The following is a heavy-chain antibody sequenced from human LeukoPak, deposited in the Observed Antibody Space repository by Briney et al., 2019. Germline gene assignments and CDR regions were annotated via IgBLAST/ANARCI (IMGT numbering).Heavy chain of an antibody. CDR2: IIPILGIA. CDR1: GGTFSSYA. Sequence: SVTVSCKASGGTFSSYAISWVRQAPGQGLEWMGRIIPILGIANYAQKFQGRVTITADKSTSTAYMELSSLRSEDTAVYYCARVNGYPEGHYFDYWGQGTLVTVSS. CDR3: ARVNGYPEGHYFDY. D-gene: IGHD5-24*01. V-gene: IGHV1-69*04. J-gene: IGHJ4*02.